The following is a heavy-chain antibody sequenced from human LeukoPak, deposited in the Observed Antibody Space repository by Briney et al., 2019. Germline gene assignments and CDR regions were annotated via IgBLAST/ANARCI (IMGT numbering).Heavy chain of an antibody. Sequence: SETLSLTCAVYGGSFSGYYWSWIRQPPGKGLEWIGEINHSGSTNYNPSLKSRVTISVDRSKNQFSLKLSSVTAADTAVYYCARGRDTAMVTSYFDYWGQGTLVTVSS. V-gene: IGHV4-34*01. J-gene: IGHJ4*02. D-gene: IGHD5-18*01. CDR3: ARGRDTAMVTSYFDY. CDR2: INHSGST. CDR1: GGSFSGYY.